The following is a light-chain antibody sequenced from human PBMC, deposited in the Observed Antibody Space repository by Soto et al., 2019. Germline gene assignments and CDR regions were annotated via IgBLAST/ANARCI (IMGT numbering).Light chain of an antibody. V-gene: IGLV2-14*01. CDR1: SSDVGGYND. Sequence: QSVLTQPASVSGSPGQSITISCTGTSSDVGGYNDVSWYQQHPGKAPKLMIYEVSNRPSGVSNRFSGSKSGNTASLTISGLQAEDEADYYCSSYTSSRTFPRGFGTGTRSPS. CDR2: EVS. J-gene: IGLJ1*01. CDR3: SSYTSSRTFPRG.